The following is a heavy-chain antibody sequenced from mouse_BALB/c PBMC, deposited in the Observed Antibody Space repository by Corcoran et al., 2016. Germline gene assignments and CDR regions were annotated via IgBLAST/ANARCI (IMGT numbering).Heavy chain of an antibody. CDR1: GYTFTNYG. CDR3: AKKGEDY. Sequence: QIQLVQSGPELKKPGETVKISCKAPGYTFTNYGMNWVKQAPGKGLKWMGWINTYTGEPTYADDFKGRFAFSLETSASTAYLQINNLKNEDMATYFCAKKGEDYWGQGTSVTVSS. V-gene: IGHV9-1*02. J-gene: IGHJ4*01. CDR2: INTYTGEP.